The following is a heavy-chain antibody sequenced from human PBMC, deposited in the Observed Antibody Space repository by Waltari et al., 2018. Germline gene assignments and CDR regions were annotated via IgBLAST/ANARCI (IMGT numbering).Heavy chain of an antibody. J-gene: IGHJ6*02. CDR2: INPKSGKT. V-gene: IGHV1-8*01. CDR3: VSTTFCSGASCPMGV. CDR1: EFPFSRRD. D-gene: IGHD2-15*01. Sequence: QEQVVQSGAEVKKPGASVTVTCKASEFPFSRRDVNWVRQATGQGLEWMGWINPKSGKTAYAQKFQGRVTLTRDTSITTAYMELSSLRPEDMAVYYCVSTTFCSGASCPMGVWGQGTTVTVSS.